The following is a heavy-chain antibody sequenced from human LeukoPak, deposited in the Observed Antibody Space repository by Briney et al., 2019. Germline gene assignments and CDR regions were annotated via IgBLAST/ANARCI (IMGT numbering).Heavy chain of an antibody. D-gene: IGHD3-22*01. J-gene: IGHJ4*02. CDR1: GFTFSSYS. CDR3: ATEFYYDSSGYLGLDY. V-gene: IGHV3-23*01. CDR2: ISGSGGST. Sequence: GGSLRLSCAASGFTFSSYSMSWVRQAPGKGLEWVSAISGSGGSTYYADSVKGRFTISRDNSRNTLYLQMNSLRAEDTAVYYCATEFYYDSSGYLGLDYWGQGTLVTVSS.